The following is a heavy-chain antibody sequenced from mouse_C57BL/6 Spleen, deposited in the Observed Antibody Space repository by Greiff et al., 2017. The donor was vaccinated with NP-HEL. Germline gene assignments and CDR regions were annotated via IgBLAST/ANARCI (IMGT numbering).Heavy chain of an antibody. J-gene: IGHJ4*01. CDR2: INPSTGGT. V-gene: IGHV1-42*01. CDR3: ARSRGDYAMDY. D-gene: IGHD3-1*01. CDR1: GYSFTGYY. Sequence: EVQLVESGPELVKPGASVKISCKASGYSFTGYYMNWVKQSPEKSLEWIGEINPSTGGTTYNQKFKAKATLTVDKSSSTAYMQLKSLTSEDSAVYYCARSRGDYAMDYWGQGTSVTVSS.